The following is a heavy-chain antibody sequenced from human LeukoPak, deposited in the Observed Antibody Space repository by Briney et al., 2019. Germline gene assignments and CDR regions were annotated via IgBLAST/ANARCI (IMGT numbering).Heavy chain of an antibody. V-gene: IGHV3-66*01. CDR2: IYSGGST. D-gene: IGHD3-22*01. CDR3: ARAREEYYYDSSGYYYGYFDY. Sequence: PGGSLRLSCAASGFTVSSNYMSWVRQAPGKGLEWVSVIYSGGSTYYADSVKGRFTISRDNSKNTLYLQMNSLRAEDTAVYYCARAREEYYYDSSGYYYGYFDYWGQGTLVTVSS. CDR1: GFTVSSNY. J-gene: IGHJ4*02.